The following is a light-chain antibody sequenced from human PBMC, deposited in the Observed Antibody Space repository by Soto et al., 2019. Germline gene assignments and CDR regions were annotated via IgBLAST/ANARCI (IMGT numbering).Light chain of an antibody. J-gene: IGKJ1*01. V-gene: IGKV4-1*01. CDR3: QQYYNTPWT. CDR1: QSVLYSSNNKNY. Sequence: DIVMTQSPDSLAVSLGERATINCKSSQSVLYSSNNKNYLAWYQQKPGQPPKLLIYWASTRESGVPDRFSGSGTGTDFTLTISSLQAEDVAVYYCQQYYNTPWTFGQGPKVEIK. CDR2: WAS.